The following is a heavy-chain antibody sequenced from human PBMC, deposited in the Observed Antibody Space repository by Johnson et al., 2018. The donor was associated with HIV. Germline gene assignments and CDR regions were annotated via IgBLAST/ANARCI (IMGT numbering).Heavy chain of an antibody. V-gene: IGHV3-30*02. CDR2: IRYDGTNK. CDR3: AKVWYYYGSGSAFDI. CDR1: GFTVSINY. D-gene: IGHD3-10*01. J-gene: IGHJ3*02. Sequence: VQLVESGGGLIQPGGSLRLSCAASGFTVSINYMSWVRQAPGKGLEWVAFIRYDGTNKYYADSVKGRFTISRDNSKNTLYLQMNSLRAEDTAVYYCAKVWYYYGSGSAFDIWGQGTMVTVSS.